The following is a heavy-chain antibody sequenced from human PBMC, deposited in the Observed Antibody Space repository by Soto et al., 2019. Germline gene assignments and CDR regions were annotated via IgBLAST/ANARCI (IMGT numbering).Heavy chain of an antibody. CDR1: GFTFSSYA. V-gene: IGHV3-23*01. D-gene: IGHD4-17*01. J-gene: IGHJ4*02. Sequence: EVQLLESGGGLVQPGGSLRLTCAASGFTFSSYAMSWVRQAPGTGLEWVSAISGSGGSTYYADSVKGRFTISRDNSKNTLYLQMNRLRAADTAVYYCAKDTYGDYVRVFDYWGQGTLVTVSS. CDR2: ISGSGGST. CDR3: AKDTYGDYVRVFDY.